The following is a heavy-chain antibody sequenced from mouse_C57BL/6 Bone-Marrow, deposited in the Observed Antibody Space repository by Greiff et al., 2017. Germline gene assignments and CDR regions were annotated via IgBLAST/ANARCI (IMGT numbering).Heavy chain of an antibody. Sequence: VQLQQSGPELVKPGASVKISCKASGYSFTDYNMNWVKQSNGKSLEWIGVINLNYGTTSYNQKFKGKATLTVDQSSSTAYMQLNSLTSEDSAVYYGARNYYGSSWGDWYFDVWGTGTTVTVSS. CDR3: ARNYYGSSWGDWYFDV. CDR2: INLNYGTT. V-gene: IGHV1-39*01. CDR1: GYSFTDYN. D-gene: IGHD1-1*01. J-gene: IGHJ1*03.